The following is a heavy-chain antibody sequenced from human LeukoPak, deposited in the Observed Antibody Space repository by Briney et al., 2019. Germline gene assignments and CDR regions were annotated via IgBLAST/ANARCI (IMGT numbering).Heavy chain of an antibody. D-gene: IGHD4-11*01. CDR3: ARGYTVTTPLTYMDV. Sequence: ASVKVSCKASGYTFTSYYMHWVRQAPGQGLEWMGIINPSGGSTSYAQKFQGRVTMTRDMSTSTVYMELSSLRSEDTAVYYCARGYTVTTPLTYMDVWGKGTTVTVSS. CDR1: GYTFTSYY. V-gene: IGHV1-46*01. CDR2: INPSGGST. J-gene: IGHJ6*03.